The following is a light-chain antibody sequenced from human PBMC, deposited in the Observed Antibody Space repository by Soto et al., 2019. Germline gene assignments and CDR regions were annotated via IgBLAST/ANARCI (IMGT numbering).Light chain of an antibody. Sequence: EIAMTQSPATLSVSPGERATLFCRASQTIGSNLAWYQQKPGQAPRLLIYGASTRATGISARFSGSGSGTELTLIISSLQAEDFAVYYCQQYNNWSQTFGQGTNLEI. CDR1: QTIGSN. CDR2: GAS. J-gene: IGKJ2*01. V-gene: IGKV3-15*01. CDR3: QQYNNWSQT.